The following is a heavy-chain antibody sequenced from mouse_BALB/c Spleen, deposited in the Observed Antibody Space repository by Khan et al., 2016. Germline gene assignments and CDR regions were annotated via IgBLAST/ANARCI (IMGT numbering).Heavy chain of an antibody. Sequence: EVQLQESGPGLVKPSQSLSLTCTVTGYSITSDYAWNWIRQFPGNKLEWMGYISDSGYTNYNPSLKSRISITRDTSKNQFFLQLNSVTTEDTATYYCAYEDYYAWFTYWGQGTLVTVSA. V-gene: IGHV3-2*02. CDR2: ISDSGYT. D-gene: IGHD2-3*01. CDR3: AYEDYYAWFTY. CDR1: GYSITSDYA. J-gene: IGHJ3*01.